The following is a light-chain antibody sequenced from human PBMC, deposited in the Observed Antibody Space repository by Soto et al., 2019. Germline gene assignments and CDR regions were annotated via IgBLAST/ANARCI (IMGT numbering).Light chain of an antibody. J-gene: IGKJ5*01. CDR1: QGISNY. V-gene: IGKV1-16*01. CDR3: QQLNSYPIT. Sequence: DIQMTQSPSSLSASVGDRVSITCRASQGISNYLAWYQQKPGKVPKLLIYAASTLQSGVPSRFSGSGSGTDFTLAIRSLQPDDFATYYCQQLNSYPITCGQGTRLEIK. CDR2: AAS.